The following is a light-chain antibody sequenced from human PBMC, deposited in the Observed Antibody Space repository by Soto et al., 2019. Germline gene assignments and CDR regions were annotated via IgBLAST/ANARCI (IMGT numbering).Light chain of an antibody. V-gene: IGLV1-40*01. Sequence: QSLLTQPPSVSGAPVQRVTISCTGSSSNIGAGYDLHWYQQLPGTYPKLLIYGNSNRPSGVPDRFSGSKSGTSASLAITGLQDEDEADYYCQPYDSSRXGSVFGSGTKVX. CDR2: GNS. CDR3: QPYDSSRXGSV. CDR1: SSNIGAGYD. J-gene: IGLJ1*01.